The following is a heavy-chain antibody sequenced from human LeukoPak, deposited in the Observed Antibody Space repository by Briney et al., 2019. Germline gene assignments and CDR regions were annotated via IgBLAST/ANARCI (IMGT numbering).Heavy chain of an antibody. CDR1: GFTFSSYG. CDR3: ANYCSGGSCYWRSVAEYFQH. J-gene: IGHJ1*01. Sequence: GGSLRLSCAASGFTFSSYGMHWVRQAPGKGLEWVAVISYDGSNKYYADSVKGRFSISRDNSKNTLYLQMNSLRAEDTAVYYCANYCSGGSCYWRSVAEYFQHWGQGTLVTVSS. D-gene: IGHD2-15*01. CDR2: ISYDGSNK. V-gene: IGHV3-30*18.